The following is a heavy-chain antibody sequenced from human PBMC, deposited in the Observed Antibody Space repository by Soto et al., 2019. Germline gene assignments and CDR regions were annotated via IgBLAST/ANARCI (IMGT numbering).Heavy chain of an antibody. J-gene: IGHJ4*02. Sequence: QVQLQEPGPGLVKPSETLSLTCTVSGGSISNYYWHWIRQPPGKGLEWIAYTYYRGSTKYNPSLKSRVTIAVDKSMNQISLKLRSVTAADTAVYYCAREVAAPGSTYFDYWGQGTLVTVSS. CDR2: TYYRGST. V-gene: IGHV4-59*01. CDR3: AREVAAPGSTYFDY. CDR1: GGSISNYY. D-gene: IGHD6-13*01.